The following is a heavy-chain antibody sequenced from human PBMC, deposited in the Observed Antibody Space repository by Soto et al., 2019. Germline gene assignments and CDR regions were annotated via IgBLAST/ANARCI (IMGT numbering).Heavy chain of an antibody. V-gene: IGHV1-69*12. Sequence: QVQLVRSGAEVKKPGSSVKVSCKASGGTFSSYAISWVRQAPGQGLEWRGGVIPIFGTATYAQKFQGRVTTPADESRSTADMELSSLRSEEKALYYCARHVPAAGYYYGMDVWGQGTTVTVSS. J-gene: IGHJ6*02. D-gene: IGHD2-2*01. CDR3: ARHVPAAGYYYGMDV. CDR1: GGTFSSYA. CDR2: VIPIFGTA.